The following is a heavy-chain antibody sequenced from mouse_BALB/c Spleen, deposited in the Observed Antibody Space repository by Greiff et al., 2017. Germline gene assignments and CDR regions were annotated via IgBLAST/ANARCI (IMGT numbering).Heavy chain of an antibody. V-gene: IGHV14-3*02. CDR1: GFNIKDTY. CDR3: ARGYYGSNWDMDY. J-gene: IGHJ4*01. CDR2: IDPANGNT. D-gene: IGHD1-1*01. Sequence: VQLQQSGAELVKPGASVKLSCTASGFNIKDTYMHWVKQRPEQGLEWIGRIDPANGNTKYDPKFQGKATITADTSSNTAYLQLSSLTSEDTAVYYCARGYYGSNWDMDYWGQGTSVTVSS.